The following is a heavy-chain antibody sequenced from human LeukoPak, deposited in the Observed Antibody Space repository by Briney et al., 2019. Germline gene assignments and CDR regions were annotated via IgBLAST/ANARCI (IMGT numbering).Heavy chain of an antibody. J-gene: IGHJ6*02. CDR1: GFTFSSYW. Sequence: GGSLRLSCAASGFTFSSYWIHWVRQAPGKGLEWVSAISGSGGSTYYADSVKGRFTISRDNSKNTLYLQMNSLRAEDTAVYYCAKESLRSSGWYLHYGMDVWGQGTTVTVSS. D-gene: IGHD6-19*01. V-gene: IGHV3-23*01. CDR3: AKESLRSSGWYLHYGMDV. CDR2: ISGSGGST.